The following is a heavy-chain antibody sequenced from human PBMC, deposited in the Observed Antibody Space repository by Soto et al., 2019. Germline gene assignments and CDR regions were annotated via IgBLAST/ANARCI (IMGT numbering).Heavy chain of an antibody. CDR2: ISAYNGNT. V-gene: IGHV1-18*01. CDR3: AREEGNYYGSGSYTNFDP. Sequence: QVQLVQSGAEVKKPGASVKVSCKASGSPFTSYGISWVRQAPGQGLEWMGWISAYNGNTNYAQKLQGRVTMTTDTSTSTAYMELRSLRSDDTAVYYCAREEGNYYGSGSYTNFDPWGQGTLVTVSS. D-gene: IGHD3-10*01. J-gene: IGHJ5*02. CDR1: GSPFTSYG.